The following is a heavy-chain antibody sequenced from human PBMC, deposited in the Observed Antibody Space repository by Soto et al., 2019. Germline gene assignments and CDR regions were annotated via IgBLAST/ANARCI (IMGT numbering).Heavy chain of an antibody. V-gene: IGHV5-51*01. J-gene: IGHJ6*02. D-gene: IGHD6-13*01. CDR3: ARHFEIAAAGTTYYYYYGMDV. CDR1: GYSFTSYW. CDR2: IYPGDSDT. Sequence: GESLKISCKGSGYSFTSYWIGWVRQMPGKGLEWMGIIYPGDSDTGYSPSFQGQVTISADKSISTAYLQWSSLKASDTAMYYCARHFEIAAAGTTYYYYYGMDVWGQGTTVTVSS.